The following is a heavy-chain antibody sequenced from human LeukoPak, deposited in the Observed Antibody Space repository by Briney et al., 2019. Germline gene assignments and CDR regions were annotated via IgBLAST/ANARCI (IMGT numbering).Heavy chain of an antibody. CDR1: GYSFTTYW. CDR2: IYPGDSDT. D-gene: IGHD6-13*01. CDR3: ARSSSWHREFDY. V-gene: IGHV5-51*01. Sequence: GESLQISCKGSGYSFTTYWIGWVRPMPGKGLEWMGIIYPGDSDTRYSPSFQGQVTISPDKSISTAYLQWSSLEASDTAMYYCARSSSWHREFDYWGQGSLVTLSS. J-gene: IGHJ4*02.